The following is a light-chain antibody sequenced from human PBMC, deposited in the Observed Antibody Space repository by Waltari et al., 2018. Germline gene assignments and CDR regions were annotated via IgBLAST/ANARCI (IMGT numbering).Light chain of an antibody. CDR1: QSLLHRDGKTY. Sequence: DIVMTQTPLSLSVTPGQPASISCKSSQSLLHRDGKTYLYWYLQKPGQPPQLLIYEVSNRFAGRPDSVSGSRSGTDFTLRISRVEAEDVVVYYCMQNIQLPRTFGGETKVEIK. CDR3: MQNIQLPRT. J-gene: IGKJ4*01. V-gene: IGKV2D-29*01. CDR2: EVS.